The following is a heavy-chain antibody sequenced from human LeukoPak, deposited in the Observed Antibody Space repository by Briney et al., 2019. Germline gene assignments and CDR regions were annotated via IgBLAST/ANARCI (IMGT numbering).Heavy chain of an antibody. J-gene: IGHJ3*02. CDR1: GFTFSSYG. CDR2: IWYDGSNK. V-gene: IGHV3-33*01. D-gene: IGHD6-13*01. Sequence: GGSLRLSCAASGFTFSSYGMHWVRQAPGKGLEWVAVIWYDGSNKYYADSVKGRFTISRDSSKNTLYLQMNSLRAEDTAVYYCARDQGSSASFDAFDIWGQGTMVTVSS. CDR3: ARDQGSSASFDAFDI.